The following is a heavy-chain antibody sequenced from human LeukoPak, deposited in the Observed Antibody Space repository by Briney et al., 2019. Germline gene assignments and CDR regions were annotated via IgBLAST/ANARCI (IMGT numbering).Heavy chain of an antibody. Sequence: ASVKVSCKASGYTFTSYGISWVRQAPGQGLEWMGWISAYNGNTNYAQKLQGRVTMTTDTSTSTAYMELRSLRSDDTAVYYCERAPRWLSGVGNWFDPWGQRTLVTVSS. CDR3: ERAPRWLSGVGNWFDP. CDR2: ISAYNGNT. J-gene: IGHJ5*02. V-gene: IGHV1-18*01. CDR1: GYTFTSYG. D-gene: IGHD2-8*01.